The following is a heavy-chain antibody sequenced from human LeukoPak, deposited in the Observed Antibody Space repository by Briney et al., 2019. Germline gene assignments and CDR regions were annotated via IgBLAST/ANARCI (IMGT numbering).Heavy chain of an antibody. Sequence: GGSLRLSCAASGFTFSDYYMSWIRQAPGKGLEWVSYISSSGSTLYYADSVKGRFTISRDNAKNSLYLQMNSLRAEDTAVYYCARGTPGTWLRPYYFDYWGQGTLVTVSS. D-gene: IGHD5-12*01. CDR2: ISSSGSTL. J-gene: IGHJ4*02. CDR3: ARGTPGTWLRPYYFDY. CDR1: GFTFSDYY. V-gene: IGHV3-11*01.